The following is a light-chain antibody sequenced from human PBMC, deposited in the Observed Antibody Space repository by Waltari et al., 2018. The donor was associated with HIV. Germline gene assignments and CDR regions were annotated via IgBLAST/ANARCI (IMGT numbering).Light chain of an antibody. CDR3: AAWDGSVNYSPVV. V-gene: IGLV1-44*01. Sequence: QSVLTQPPSVSGTPGQRVTISCSGSSSNIGSKTINWYQQLPGTAPKLLIYNHNRRPSGVPDRFSGSKSGASASLASSGLQSEDEADYYCAAWDGSVNYSPVVFGGGTKLTVL. CDR2: NHN. CDR1: SSNIGSKT. J-gene: IGLJ2*01.